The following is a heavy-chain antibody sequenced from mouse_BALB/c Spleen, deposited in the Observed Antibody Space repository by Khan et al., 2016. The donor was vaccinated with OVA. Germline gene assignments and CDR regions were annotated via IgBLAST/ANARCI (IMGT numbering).Heavy chain of an antibody. V-gene: IGHV3-2*02. Sequence: EVQLQESGPGLVKPSQSLSLTCTVTGYSITSGYGWNWIRQFPGNKLEWMGYISYSGNTNYNPSLKSRISITRDTSKNQFFLQLNSVTTEDTATDDCARTARIKYWGQGTTVTVSS. J-gene: IGHJ2*01. CDR1: GYSITSGYG. CDR3: ARTARIKY. D-gene: IGHD1-2*01. CDR2: ISYSGNT.